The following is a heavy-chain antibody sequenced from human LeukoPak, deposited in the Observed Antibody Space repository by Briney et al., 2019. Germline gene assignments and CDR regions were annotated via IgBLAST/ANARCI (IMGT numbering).Heavy chain of an antibody. CDR3: AKDMHPYGSGSYPQFDY. D-gene: IGHD3-10*01. CDR1: GFTFSSYA. CDR2: ISGSGGST. Sequence: PGGSLRLSCAASGFTFSSYAMSWVRQAPGKGLEWVSAISGSGGSTYYADSVKGRFTISRDNSKNTLCLQMNSLRAEDTAVYYCAKDMHPYGSGSYPQFDYWGQGTLVTVSS. V-gene: IGHV3-23*01. J-gene: IGHJ4*02.